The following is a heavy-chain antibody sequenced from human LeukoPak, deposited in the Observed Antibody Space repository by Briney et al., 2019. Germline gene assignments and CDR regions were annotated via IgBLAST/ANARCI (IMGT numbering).Heavy chain of an antibody. CDR3: ARVSVVVTASIYFDY. V-gene: IGHV1-2*02. Sequence: ASVKVSCKASGYTFTGYYMHWVRQAPGQGLEWMGWINPNSGGTNYAQKFQGRVTMTRDTSISTAYMELSRLRSDDTAVYYCARVSVVVTASIYFDYWGQGTLVTVSS. CDR2: INPNSGGT. J-gene: IGHJ4*02. D-gene: IGHD2-21*02. CDR1: GYTFTGYY.